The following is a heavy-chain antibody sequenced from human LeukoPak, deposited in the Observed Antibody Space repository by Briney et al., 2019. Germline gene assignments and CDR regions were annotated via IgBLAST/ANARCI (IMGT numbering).Heavy chain of an antibody. CDR1: GFTFSDYY. CDR2: LSSSGSTI. J-gene: IGHJ4*02. CDR3: ARDQDSSGYSEPDIDY. V-gene: IGHV3-11*01. Sequence: KTGGSLRLSCAASGFTFSDYYMSWIRQAPGKGLEWVSYLSSSGSTIYYADSVKGRFTISRDNAKNSLYLQMNSLRAEDTAVYYCARDQDSSGYSEPDIDYWGQGTLVTVSS. D-gene: IGHD3-22*01.